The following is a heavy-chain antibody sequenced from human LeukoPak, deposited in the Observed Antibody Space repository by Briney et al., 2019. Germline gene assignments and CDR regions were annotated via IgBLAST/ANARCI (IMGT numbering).Heavy chain of an antibody. J-gene: IGHJ4*02. CDR3: AREWHHVFDY. Sequence: SQTLSLTCTVSGGSISSGGYYWSWIRQHPGKGLEWIGYIYYSGSTYYNPSLKSRVIMSVDKSKNQFSLKLRSVTAADTAVYYCAREWHHVFDYWGQGNLVTVSS. CDR2: IYYSGST. D-gene: IGHD5-12*01. V-gene: IGHV4-31*03. CDR1: GGSISSGGYY.